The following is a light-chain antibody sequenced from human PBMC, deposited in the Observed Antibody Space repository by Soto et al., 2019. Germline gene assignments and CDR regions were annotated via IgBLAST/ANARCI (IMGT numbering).Light chain of an antibody. Sequence: DIQMTQSPSTLSASVGDRVTITCRASQSISGWLAWYQQKPGKAPKLLIYDASSLESGVPSRFSGSGSGTEFTLTISSLQPDDFAPYYCQQYSGFPCTFGQGTKLQIK. V-gene: IGKV1-5*01. J-gene: IGKJ2*02. CDR2: DAS. CDR1: QSISGW. CDR3: QQYSGFPCT.